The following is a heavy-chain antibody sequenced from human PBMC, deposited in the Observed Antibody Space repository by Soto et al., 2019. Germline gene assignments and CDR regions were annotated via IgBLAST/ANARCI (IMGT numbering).Heavy chain of an antibody. J-gene: IGHJ5*02. CDR3: ARDNSSAKRSCFDP. CDR2: INPNGDST. V-gene: IGHV1-46*01. Sequence: QGLERMGLINPNGDSTMYAQKFQGRVTVTRDTSTSTLYMELSSLRSEDTAVFFCARDNSSAKRSCFDPWGHRTLVTVSP. D-gene: IGHD4-4*01.